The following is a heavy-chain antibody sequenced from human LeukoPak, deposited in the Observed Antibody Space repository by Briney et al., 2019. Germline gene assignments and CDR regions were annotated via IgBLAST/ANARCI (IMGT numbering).Heavy chain of an antibody. J-gene: IGHJ6*02. CDR3: ARHTGPYYSSGSYGLDV. Sequence: PGGSLRLSCAASGFTFSAYNMNWVRQAPGKGLEWVSSISSSGTSIYYAGSSKGRFTISRDNAKNSLYLQMNSLRAEDTAVYYCARHTGPYYSSGSYGLDVWGQGTTVIVSS. CDR1: GFTFSAYN. V-gene: IGHV3-21*01. D-gene: IGHD3-10*01. CDR2: ISSSGTSI.